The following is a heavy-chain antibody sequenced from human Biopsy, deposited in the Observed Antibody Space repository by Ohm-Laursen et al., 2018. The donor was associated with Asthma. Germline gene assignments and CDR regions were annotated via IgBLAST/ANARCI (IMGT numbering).Heavy chain of an antibody. D-gene: IGHD4-17*01. V-gene: IGHV1-24*01. CDR3: ASDFPKDYVRYNFQF. J-gene: IGHJ4*02. CDR2: HDHEEGGT. CDR1: GYSLTDLS. Sequence: SVKVSCKISGYSLTDLSMHWVRQAPGQGLEWMGGHDHEEGGTVNARRFQGRVTMTEDASTDTAYMELSSLSSDDTAVYYCASDFPKDYVRYNFQFWGQGTLVTVSP.